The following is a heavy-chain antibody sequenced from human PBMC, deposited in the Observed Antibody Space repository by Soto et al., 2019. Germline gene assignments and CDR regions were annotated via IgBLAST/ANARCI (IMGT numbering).Heavy chain of an antibody. D-gene: IGHD2-2*01. CDR3: ARCCISTSCYDDFDN. CDR2: ISSSSSTI. Sequence: GGSLRLSCTASGFTFSSYAMNWVRQAPGKGLEWVSYISSSSSTIYYADSVKGRFTISRDNAKNSLYLQMNSLRDEDTAVYYCARCCISTSCYDDFDNWGQGTLVTVSS. J-gene: IGHJ4*02. CDR1: GFTFSSYA. V-gene: IGHV3-48*02.